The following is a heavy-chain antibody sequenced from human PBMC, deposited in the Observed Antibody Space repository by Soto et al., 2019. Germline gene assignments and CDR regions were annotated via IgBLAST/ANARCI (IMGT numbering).Heavy chain of an antibody. D-gene: IGHD2-15*01. CDR1: GFTFSSYA. CDR2: ISGSGDSI. CDR3: ANRISGSYFYY. Sequence: EVQLLESGGGLVQPGGSLRLSCAASGFTFSSYAMSWVRQAPGKGLEWVSGISGSGDSIYYADSVKGRFTISRDNSKNTLYLQMNSLRAEDTAVYYCANRISGSYFYYWGQGTLVTLSS. V-gene: IGHV3-23*01. J-gene: IGHJ4*02.